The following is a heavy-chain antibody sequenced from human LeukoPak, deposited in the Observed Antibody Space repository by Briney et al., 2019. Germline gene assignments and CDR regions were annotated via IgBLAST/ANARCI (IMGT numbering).Heavy chain of an antibody. CDR3: ARFRTYYDFWSGYSPPKTDDAFDI. J-gene: IGHJ3*02. V-gene: IGHV5-51*01. Sequence: GESLKISYKGSGYSFTSYWIGWVRQMPGKGLEWMGIIYPGDSDTRYSPSFQGQVTISSDKSISTAYLQWSSLKASDTAMYYCARFRTYYDFWSGYSPPKTDDAFDIWGQGTMVTVSS. CDR2: IYPGDSDT. CDR1: GYSFTSYW. D-gene: IGHD3-3*01.